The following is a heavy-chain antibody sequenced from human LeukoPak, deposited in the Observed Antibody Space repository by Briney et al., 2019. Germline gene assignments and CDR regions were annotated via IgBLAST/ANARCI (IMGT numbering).Heavy chain of an antibody. J-gene: IGHJ6*02. CDR3: ASNFPLDEYYYYYGMDV. Sequence: PGGSLRLSCAASGFTFSSYAMHWVRQAPGKGLEWVAVISYDGSNKYYADSVKGRFTISRDNSKNTLYLQMNSLRAEDTAVYYRASNFPLDEYYYYYGMDVWGQGTTVTVSS. D-gene: IGHD3-3*01. V-gene: IGHV3-30-3*01. CDR2: ISYDGSNK. CDR1: GFTFSSYA.